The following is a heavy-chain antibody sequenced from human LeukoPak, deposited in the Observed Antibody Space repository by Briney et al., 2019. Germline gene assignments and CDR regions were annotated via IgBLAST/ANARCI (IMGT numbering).Heavy chain of an antibody. V-gene: IGHV4-38-2*02. Sequence: PSETLSLTCTVSGYSISSGYYWDWIRQPPGKGLEWIGSIYHSGSTYYNPSLKSRVTISVDTSKNQFSLQMYSVTAADTAVYYCARDGGYDSGFYDYWGQGTLVTVSS. CDR2: IYHSGST. CDR1: GYSISSGYY. J-gene: IGHJ4*02. D-gene: IGHD5-12*01. CDR3: ARDGGYDSGFYDY.